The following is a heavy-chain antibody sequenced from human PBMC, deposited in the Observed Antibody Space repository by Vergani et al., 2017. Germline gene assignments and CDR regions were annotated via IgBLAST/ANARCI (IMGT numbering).Heavy chain of an antibody. CDR3: AREDHAGGYFDWFYY. CDR2: IKQDGSEK. D-gene: IGHD3-9*01. CDR1: GFTFSSYW. V-gene: IGHV3-7*01. J-gene: IGHJ5*01. Sequence: EVQLVESGGGLVQPGGSLRLSCAASGFTFSSYWMSWVRQAPGKGLEWVANIKQDGSEKYYVDSVKGRFTISRDNAKNSLYLQMNSLRAEDTAVYYCAREDHAGGYFDWFYYWGQGTLVTVSS.